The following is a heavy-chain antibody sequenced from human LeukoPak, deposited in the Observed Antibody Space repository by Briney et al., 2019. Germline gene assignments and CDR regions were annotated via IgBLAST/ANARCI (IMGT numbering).Heavy chain of an antibody. Sequence: SETLSLTCTVSGGSISIGDYYWSWIRQPPGKGLEWIGYIYYSGSTYYNPSLKSRVTISVDTSKNQFSLKLSSVTATDTALYYCARGGAAAGTNDAFDIWGQGTMVTPSS. J-gene: IGHJ3*02. CDR1: GGSISIGDYY. D-gene: IGHD6-13*01. CDR3: ARGGAAAGTNDAFDI. CDR2: IYYSGST. V-gene: IGHV4-30-4*08.